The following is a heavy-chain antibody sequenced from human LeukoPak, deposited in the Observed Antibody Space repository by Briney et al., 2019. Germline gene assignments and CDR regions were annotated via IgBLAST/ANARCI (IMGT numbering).Heavy chain of an antibody. Sequence: SATLSLTCTVSAGSISSSSYYWGWIRQPPGKGLEWIGSIYYSGSTYYNPSLKSRVTISVDTSKNQFSLKLCSVTAADTAVYYCARHSGAMVRGVVDYWGQGTLVTVSS. V-gene: IGHV4-39*01. CDR2: IYYSGST. CDR3: ARHSGAMVRGVVDY. J-gene: IGHJ4*02. D-gene: IGHD3-10*01. CDR1: AGSISSSSYY.